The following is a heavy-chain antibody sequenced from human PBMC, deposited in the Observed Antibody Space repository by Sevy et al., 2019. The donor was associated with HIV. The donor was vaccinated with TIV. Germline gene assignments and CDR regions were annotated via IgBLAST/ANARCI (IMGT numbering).Heavy chain of an antibody. J-gene: IGHJ6*02. CDR2: ISGSGGST. CDR1: GFTFSSYA. CDR3: AKAEAVANYYYYYGMDV. Sequence: GGSLRLSCAASGFTFSSYAMSWVRQAPGKGLEWVSAISGSGGSTYYADSVKGRFTISRDNSKNTLYLQMNSLRAEDTAVYYCAKAEAVANYYYYYGMDVWGQRTTVTVSS. V-gene: IGHV3-23*01. D-gene: IGHD6-19*01.